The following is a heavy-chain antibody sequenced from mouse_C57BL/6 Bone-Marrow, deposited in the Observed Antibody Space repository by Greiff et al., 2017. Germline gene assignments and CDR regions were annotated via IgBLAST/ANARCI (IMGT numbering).Heavy chain of an antibody. V-gene: IGHV1-75*01. Sequence: VQLQQSGPELVKPGASVKISCKASGYTFTDYYINWVKQRPGQGLEWIGWIFPGSGSTSYNEKFKGKATLTVDKSSSTAYMQLSSLTSADSAVYFCARFGYRYYGMEYWGQGTSVTASS. CDR1: GYTFTDYY. D-gene: IGHD2-2*01. CDR2: IFPGSGST. J-gene: IGHJ4*01. CDR3: ARFGYRYYGMEY.